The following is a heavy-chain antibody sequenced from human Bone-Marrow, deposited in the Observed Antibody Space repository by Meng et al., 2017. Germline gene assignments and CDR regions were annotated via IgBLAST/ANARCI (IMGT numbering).Heavy chain of an antibody. Sequence: QVQLQESGPGLVKPSETLSLTCTVSGGSMNGYYWGWIRQPPGKGLEWIAYIYYSGKTNYNPSLKTRVTISVDTSKNQFSLKLSSVTAADTAVYYCARVLPGRLLFEYWGRGTLVTVSS. CDR2: IYYSGKT. CDR1: GGSMNGYY. V-gene: IGHV4-59*01. J-gene: IGHJ4*02. CDR3: ARVLPGRLLFEY. D-gene: IGHD1-26*01.